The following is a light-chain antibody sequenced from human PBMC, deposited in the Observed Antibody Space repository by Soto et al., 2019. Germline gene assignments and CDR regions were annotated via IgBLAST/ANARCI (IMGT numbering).Light chain of an antibody. CDR2: AAS. CDR3: QQNNYFPYT. CDR1: QSISTY. Sequence: DIQMTQSPSSLSASVGDRVTMICRASQSISTYVNWYQQKPGKAPKLLIYAASNLQSGLPLRFAGSGSGADFTLTISSLQPEDFATYYCQQNNYFPYTFGQGTKVDIK. V-gene: IGKV1-39*01. J-gene: IGKJ2*01.